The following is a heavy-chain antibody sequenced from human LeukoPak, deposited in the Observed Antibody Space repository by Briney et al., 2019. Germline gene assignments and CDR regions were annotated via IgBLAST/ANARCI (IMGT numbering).Heavy chain of an antibody. V-gene: IGHV6-1*01. CDR2: TYYRSKWYN. J-gene: IGHJ4*02. D-gene: IGHD1-26*01. CDR1: GDSVSSNSAG. Sequence: RSQTLSLTCAISGDSVSSNSAGWSWIRQSPSRGLEWLGRTYYRSKWYNDYAVSVKGQITINPDTSKNQFSLELNSVTHEDTAVYYCAKGGGSLDYWGRGTLVTVSS. CDR3: AKGGGSLDY.